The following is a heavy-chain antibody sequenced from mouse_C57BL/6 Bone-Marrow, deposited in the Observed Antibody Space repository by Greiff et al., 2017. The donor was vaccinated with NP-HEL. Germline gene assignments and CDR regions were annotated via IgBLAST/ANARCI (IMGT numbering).Heavy chain of an antibody. Sequence: QVQLKESGAELAKPGASVKLSCKASGYTFTSYWMHWVKQRPGQGLEWIGYINPSSGYTKYNQKFKDKATLTADKSSSTAYMQLSSLTYEDSAVYYCARGIYYYGPWFAYWGQGTLVTVSA. CDR3: ARGIYYYGPWFAY. CDR2: INPSSGYT. D-gene: IGHD1-1*01. CDR1: GYTFTSYW. J-gene: IGHJ3*01. V-gene: IGHV1-7*01.